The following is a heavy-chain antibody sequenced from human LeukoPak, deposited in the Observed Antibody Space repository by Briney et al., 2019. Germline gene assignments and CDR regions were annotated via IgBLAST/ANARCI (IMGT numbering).Heavy chain of an antibody. V-gene: IGHV5-51*01. CDR1: GYSFTSYW. J-gene: IGHJ4*02. D-gene: IGHD5-24*01. CDR3: ARGVEMATAYFDY. Sequence: GESLKISCKGSGYSFTSYWIGWVRQMPGKGLEWMGIIYPGDSDTRYSPSFQGQVTISADKSISTAYLQWSSLKASDTTMYYCARGVEMATAYFDYWGQGTLVTVSS. CDR2: IYPGDSDT.